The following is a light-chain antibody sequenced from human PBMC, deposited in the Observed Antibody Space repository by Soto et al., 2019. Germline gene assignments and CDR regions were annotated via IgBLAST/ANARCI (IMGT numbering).Light chain of an antibody. CDR2: AAS. CDR3: QKYNSAPLT. J-gene: IGKJ4*01. Sequence: DIQMTQSPSSLSASVGDRATITCRASLPISNSLAWYQQKPGKIPHILIYAASTLHAGVPSRFSGSGSGADVTLTSSSLQPDDVAAYYCQKYNSAPLTFGGGTKVEIK. CDR1: LPISNS. V-gene: IGKV1-27*01.